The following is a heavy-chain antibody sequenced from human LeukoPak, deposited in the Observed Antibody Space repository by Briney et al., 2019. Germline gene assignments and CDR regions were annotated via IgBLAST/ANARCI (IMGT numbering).Heavy chain of an antibody. J-gene: IGHJ4*02. CDR3: ARDHADYVGYFFFDY. Sequence: PGGSLRLSCAASGFTFNNYAMNWVRQAPGKGLEWVSSISGGGETTYYAGSAKGRFTISRDNSQNTLYLQMNSLRAEDTAVYYCARDHADYVGYFFFDYWGQGTLVTVSS. CDR1: GFTFNNYA. CDR2: ISGGGETT. V-gene: IGHV3-23*01. D-gene: IGHD4-17*01.